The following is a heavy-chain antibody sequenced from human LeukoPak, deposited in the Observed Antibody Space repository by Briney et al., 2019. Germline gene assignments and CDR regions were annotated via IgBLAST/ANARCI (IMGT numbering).Heavy chain of an antibody. D-gene: IGHD1-1*01. Sequence: SETLSLTCSVSGGSITNYFWSWVRQPPGKGLEWIGYIYNSGSTNYNPSLKSRVTMSLDTSKNQFSLQLSSVTAADTAVYYCTRDPGYARYMGVWGKGTTVTVSS. CDR1: GGSITNYF. V-gene: IGHV4-4*08. J-gene: IGHJ6*03. CDR3: TRDPGYARYMGV. CDR2: IYNSGST.